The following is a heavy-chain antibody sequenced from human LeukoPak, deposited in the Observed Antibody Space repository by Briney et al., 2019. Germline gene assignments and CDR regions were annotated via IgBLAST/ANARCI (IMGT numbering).Heavy chain of an antibody. CDR1: GGSISSSRYN. V-gene: IGHV4-39*07. D-gene: IGHD1-7*01. CDR2: IYYSGST. Sequence: SETLSLTCTVSGGSISSSRYNWGWIRQPPGKGLEWIGSIYYSGSTYYNPSLKSRVTISVDTSKNQFSLKLSSVTAADTAVYYCARDSAELYYMDVWGKGTTVTVSS. CDR3: ARDSAELYYMDV. J-gene: IGHJ6*03.